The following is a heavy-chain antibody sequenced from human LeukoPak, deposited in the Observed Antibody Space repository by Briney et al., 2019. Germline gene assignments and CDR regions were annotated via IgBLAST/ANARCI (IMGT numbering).Heavy chain of an antibody. D-gene: IGHD4-17*01. CDR2: ISSNGGST. CDR3: VKLGVDGDYFSDVVFDY. CDR1: GFTFSSYA. Sequence: PGGSLRLSCSASGFTFSSYAMHWVRQAPGKGLEYVSAISSNGGSTYYADSVKGRFTISGDNSKNTLYLQMGSLRAEDTAVYYCVKLGVDGDYFSDVVFDYWGQGTLVTVSS. V-gene: IGHV3-64D*06. J-gene: IGHJ4*02.